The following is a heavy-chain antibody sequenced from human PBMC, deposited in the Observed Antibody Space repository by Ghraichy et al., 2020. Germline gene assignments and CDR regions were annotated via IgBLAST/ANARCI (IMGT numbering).Heavy chain of an antibody. CDR3: AHRRYDYVWGSGNFDF. CDR2: IYWDADK. D-gene: IGHD3-16*01. V-gene: IGHV2-5*02. Sequence: SGPTLVKPTQTLTLTCTFSGFSLDTSGAAVGWIRQPPGKALEWLALIYWDADKRYSPSLRSRLTITKDTSKNQVVLTMTNMDPVDTATYYCAHRRYDYVWGSGNFDFWGQGTLVTVSS. J-gene: IGHJ4*02. CDR1: GFSLDTSGAA.